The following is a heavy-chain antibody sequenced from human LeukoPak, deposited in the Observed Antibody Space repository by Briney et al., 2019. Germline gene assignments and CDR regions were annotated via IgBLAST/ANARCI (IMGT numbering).Heavy chain of an antibody. CDR1: GFTFSSYW. CDR3: VRDAQFAFAT. J-gene: IGHJ3*02. CDR2: IKQDGSEK. D-gene: IGHD5-24*01. V-gene: IGHV3-7*01. Sequence: PGGSLRLSCAASGFTFSSYWMTWVRQAPGKGLEWVANIKQDGSEKYYVDSVRGRFTISRDNAKNSLYLQMNSLRVEDTAVYFCVRDAQFAFATWGQGTMVTVSS.